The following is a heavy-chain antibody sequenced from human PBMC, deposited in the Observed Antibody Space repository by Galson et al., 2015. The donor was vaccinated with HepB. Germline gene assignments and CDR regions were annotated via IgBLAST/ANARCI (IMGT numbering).Heavy chain of an antibody. J-gene: IGHJ4*02. Sequence: SVKVSCKASGYSFSTNGIAWVRQAPGQGLEWVGWISAYSGNPKYAENFQDRVVLTAETSTTTAYMELRSLRFDDTALYYCARAGGEWEPLDFWGQGTLVSVSA. CDR1: GYSFSTNG. CDR3: ARAGGEWEPLDF. V-gene: IGHV1-18*01. D-gene: IGHD1-26*01. CDR2: ISAYSGNP.